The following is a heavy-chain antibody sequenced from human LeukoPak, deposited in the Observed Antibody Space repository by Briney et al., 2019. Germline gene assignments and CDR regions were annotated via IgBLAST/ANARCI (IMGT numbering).Heavy chain of an antibody. J-gene: IGHJ4*02. Sequence: SVKVSCKASGGTFSSYTISWVRQAPGQGLEWMGRIIPILGIANYAQKFQGRVTITAEKSTSTASMELSSLRSEDPAVYYCARAYSSSWSPSGYWGQGTLVTVSS. CDR2: IIPILGIA. CDR3: ARAYSSSWSPSGY. D-gene: IGHD6-13*01. V-gene: IGHV1-69*02. CDR1: GGTFSSYT.